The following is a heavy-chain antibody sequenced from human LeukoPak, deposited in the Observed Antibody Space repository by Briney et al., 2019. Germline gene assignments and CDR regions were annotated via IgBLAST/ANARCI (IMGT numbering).Heavy chain of an antibody. CDR1: GGSISNYY. D-gene: IGHD3-10*01. CDR3: ARDRYYGSGSYYN. V-gene: IGHV4-59*01. J-gene: IGHJ4*02. Sequence: PSETLSLTCTVSGGSISNYYWSWIRQPPGKGLERIGYIYDSGSTNYNPSLKSRVTISVDTSKNQFSLKLSSVTAADTAVYYCARDRYYGSGSYYNWGQGTLVNVSS. CDR2: IYDSGST.